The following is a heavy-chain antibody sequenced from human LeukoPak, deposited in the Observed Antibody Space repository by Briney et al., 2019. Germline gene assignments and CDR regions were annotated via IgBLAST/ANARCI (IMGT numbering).Heavy chain of an antibody. V-gene: IGHV1-69*13. Sequence: SVKVSCKASGGTFSSYAISWVRQAPGQGLEWMGGIIPIFGTANYAQKFQGRVTITADESTSTAYMELSSLRSEDTAVYYCARADLYPGYCSGGSCSSGQWFDPWGQGTLVTVSS. D-gene: IGHD2-15*01. CDR2: IIPIFGTA. J-gene: IGHJ5*02. CDR3: ARADLYPGYCSGGSCSSGQWFDP. CDR1: GGTFSSYA.